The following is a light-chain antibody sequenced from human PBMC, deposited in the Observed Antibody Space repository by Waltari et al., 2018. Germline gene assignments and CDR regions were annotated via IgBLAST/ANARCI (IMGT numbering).Light chain of an antibody. CDR2: GAS. CDR1: QSISSN. V-gene: IGKV3-15*01. Sequence: EIVMTQSPATLSVSPGERATLSCRASQSISSNLAWYQQQHGQAPRLLIYGASTRATGIPARFSGSGSGTEFTLTISSLQSEDFALYYCQQYDVWPPYTFGQGTKLEIK. CDR3: QQYDVWPPYT. J-gene: IGKJ2*01.